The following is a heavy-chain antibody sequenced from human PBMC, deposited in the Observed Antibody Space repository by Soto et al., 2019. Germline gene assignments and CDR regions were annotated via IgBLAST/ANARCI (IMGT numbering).Heavy chain of an antibody. D-gene: IGHD3-22*01. CDR2: IYYSGST. CDR1: GVSLTSHY. V-gene: IGHV4-59*11. J-gene: IGHJ6*02. CDR3: ARLRDRSGTASIYNGMDV. Sequence: PSGTLSLTCRVSGVSLTSHYWTWIRQSPGKGLEWIGYIYYSGSTNYSPSLKSRLTMSIDTPSNQFSLNLSSVTAADTAIYYCARLRDRSGTASIYNGMDVWGPGTMVTVSS.